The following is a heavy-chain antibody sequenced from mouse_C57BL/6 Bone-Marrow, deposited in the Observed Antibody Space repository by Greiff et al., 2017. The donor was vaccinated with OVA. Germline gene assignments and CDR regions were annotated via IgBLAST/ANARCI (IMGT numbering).Heavy chain of an antibody. J-gene: IGHJ3*01. V-gene: IGHV1-69*01. Sequence: VQLQQPGAELVMPGASVKLSCKASGYTFTSYWMHWVKQRPGQGLEWIGEIDPSDSYTNYNQKFKGKSTLTVDKSSSTAYMQLSSLTSEDSAVYYCAGGYYGSSYGAWFAYWGQGTLVTVSA. CDR3: AGGYYGSSYGAWFAY. CDR2: IDPSDSYT. D-gene: IGHD1-1*01. CDR1: GYTFTSYW.